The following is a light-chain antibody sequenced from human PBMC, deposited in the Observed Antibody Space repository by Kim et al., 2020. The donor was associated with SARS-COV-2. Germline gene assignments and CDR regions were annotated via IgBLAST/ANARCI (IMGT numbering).Light chain of an antibody. CDR1: QSVSSN. CDR3: QQYNNWPPVA. CDR2: GAS. Sequence: EIVMTQSPATLSVSPGERATLSCRASQSVSSNLAWYQQKPGQAPRLLIYGASTRATGIPARFSGSGSGTEFTLTISSLQSEDFAVYYCQQYNNWPPVAFGQGTKVDIK. V-gene: IGKV3-15*01. J-gene: IGKJ1*01.